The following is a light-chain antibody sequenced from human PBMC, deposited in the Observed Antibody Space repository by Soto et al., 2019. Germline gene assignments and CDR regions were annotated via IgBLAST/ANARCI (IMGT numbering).Light chain of an antibody. CDR2: GAS. CDR3: QQYGSSPPYT. J-gene: IGKJ2*01. CDR1: QSVSSSY. Sequence: EIVLTQSPGTLSLSPGERATLSCRASQSVSSSYFAWYQQKPGQAPRLLIYGASSRATGIPDRFSGSGSGTDFTLTISRLEPEDFSVYYCQQYGSSPPYTFGQGTKVEIK. V-gene: IGKV3-20*01.